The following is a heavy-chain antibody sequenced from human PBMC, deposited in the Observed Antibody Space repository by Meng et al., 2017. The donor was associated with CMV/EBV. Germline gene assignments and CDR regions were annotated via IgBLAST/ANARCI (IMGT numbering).Heavy chain of an antibody. CDR2: ISSSSSYI. Sequence: VPGKGLEWVSSISSSSSYIYYADSVKGRFTISRDNAKNSLYLQMNSLRAEDTAVYYCARLCSSTSCYFSADDPWGQGTLVTSPQ. V-gene: IGHV3-21*01. D-gene: IGHD2-2*01. CDR3: ARLCSSTSCYFSADDP. J-gene: IGHJ5*02.